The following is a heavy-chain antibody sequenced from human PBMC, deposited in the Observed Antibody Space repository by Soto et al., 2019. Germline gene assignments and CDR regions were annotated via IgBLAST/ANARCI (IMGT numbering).Heavy chain of an antibody. CDR2: TYYRSKWYN. D-gene: IGHD3-22*01. Sequence: SQTLSLTCAISGDSVSSNSAAWNWIRQSPSRGLEWLGRTYYRSKWYNDYAVSVKSRITINPDTSKNQFSLQLNSVTPADTAVYYCPRAVYYYDSSGPFFDYCGQGTLVIVSS. J-gene: IGHJ4*02. V-gene: IGHV6-1*01. CDR3: PRAVYYYDSSGPFFDY. CDR1: GDSVSSNSAA.